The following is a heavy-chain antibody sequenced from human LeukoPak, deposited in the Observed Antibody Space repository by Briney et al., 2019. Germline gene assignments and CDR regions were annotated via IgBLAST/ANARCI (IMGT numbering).Heavy chain of an antibody. J-gene: IGHJ4*02. CDR1: GFTFSSYA. D-gene: IGHD2-2*01. CDR3: AKESTNIVVVPAATFDY. V-gene: IGHV3-23*01. Sequence: GGSLRLSCAASGFTFSSYAMSWVRQAPGKGLEWVSAISGSGGSTYYADSVKGRFTISRDNSKNSLYLQMNSLRAEDTAVYYCAKESTNIVVVPAATFDYWGQGTLVTVSS. CDR2: ISGSGGST.